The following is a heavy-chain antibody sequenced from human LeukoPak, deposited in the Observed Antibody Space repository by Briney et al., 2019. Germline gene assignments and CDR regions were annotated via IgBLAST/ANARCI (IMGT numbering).Heavy chain of an antibody. Sequence: ASVKVSCKASGYTFTSYAMHWVRQAPGQRLEWMGWINAGNGNTKYSQEFQGRVTITRDTSASTAYMELSSLRSEDMAVYYCAREVRYYDSSGYYFQGAFDIWGQGTMVTVSS. J-gene: IGHJ3*02. CDR3: AREVRYYDSSGYYFQGAFDI. V-gene: IGHV1-3*03. D-gene: IGHD3-22*01. CDR2: INAGNGNT. CDR1: GYTFTSYA.